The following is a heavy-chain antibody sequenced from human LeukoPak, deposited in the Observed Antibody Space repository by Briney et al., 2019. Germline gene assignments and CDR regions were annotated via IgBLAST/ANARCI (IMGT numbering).Heavy chain of an antibody. Sequence: SETLSLTCTVSGYSISSGYYWGWIRQPPGKGLEWIVSIYHSGSTYYNPSLKSRVTISVDTSKNQFSLKLSSVTAADTAVYYCDCSSTSCPFDYWGQGTLVTVSS. D-gene: IGHD2-2*01. J-gene: IGHJ4*02. CDR3: DCSSTSCPFDY. CDR2: IYHSGST. CDR1: GYSISSGYY. V-gene: IGHV4-38-2*02.